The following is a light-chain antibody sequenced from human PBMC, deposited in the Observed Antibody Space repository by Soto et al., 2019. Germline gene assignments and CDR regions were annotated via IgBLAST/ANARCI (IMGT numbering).Light chain of an antibody. Sequence: DIHMTQSPSTLSASVGDRVTITCRASQSISSWLAWYQQKPGKALKLLIYDASSLESGVPSRFSGSGTGTEFTLTISSLQPDDFATYYCQQYNSYSWTFGQGTKVDIK. CDR2: DAS. CDR3: QQYNSYSWT. V-gene: IGKV1-5*01. J-gene: IGKJ1*01. CDR1: QSISSW.